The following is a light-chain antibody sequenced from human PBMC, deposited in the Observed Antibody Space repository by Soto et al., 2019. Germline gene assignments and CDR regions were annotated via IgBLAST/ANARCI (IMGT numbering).Light chain of an antibody. CDR3: QQYDSSPGT. J-gene: IGKJ4*01. Sequence: EIVLTQSPGTLSLSPGERATLSCRASQSVSTYLAWYQQIPGQAPRLLISGAFSRATGIPDRFSGSGSGTDFALNISRLEPEDFAVYYCQQYDSSPGTFGGGTKVESK. CDR2: GAF. V-gene: IGKV3-20*01. CDR1: QSVSTY.